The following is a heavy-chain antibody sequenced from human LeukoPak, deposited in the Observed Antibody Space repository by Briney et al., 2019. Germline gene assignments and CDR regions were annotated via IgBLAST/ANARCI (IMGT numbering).Heavy chain of an antibody. J-gene: IGHJ4*02. D-gene: IGHD2-2*01. Sequence: ASVKVSCKASGGTFSSYAISWVRQAPGQGLEWMGWISAYNGDTNYAQNLQDRVTMTTDKSTTTAYMELRSLRSDDTAMYYCARDHLGSCTSTSCHRLDYWGQGTLVTVSS. CDR3: ARDHLGSCTSTSCHRLDY. CDR1: GGTFSSYA. V-gene: IGHV1-18*01. CDR2: ISAYNGDT.